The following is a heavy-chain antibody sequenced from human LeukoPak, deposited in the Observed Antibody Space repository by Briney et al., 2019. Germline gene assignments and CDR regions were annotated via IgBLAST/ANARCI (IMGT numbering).Heavy chain of an antibody. Sequence: GGSLRLSCAASGFTFSSYGMHWVRQAPGKGLEWVAVISYDGSNKYYADSVKGRFTISRDNSKNTLYLQMNSLRAEDTAVYYCAKADSGSASYYYYGMDVWGQGTTVTVSS. J-gene: IGHJ6*02. CDR3: AKADSGSASYYYYGMDV. D-gene: IGHD1-26*01. CDR2: ISYDGSNK. V-gene: IGHV3-30*18. CDR1: GFTFSSYG.